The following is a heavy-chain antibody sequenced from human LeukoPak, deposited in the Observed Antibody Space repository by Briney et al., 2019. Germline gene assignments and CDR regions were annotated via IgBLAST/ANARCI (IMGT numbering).Heavy chain of an antibody. D-gene: IGHD3-10*01. CDR2: ISGSGGST. J-gene: IGHJ6*02. V-gene: IGHV3-23*01. CDR1: GFTFSSYA. Sequence: GGSLRLSCAASGFTFSSYAMSWVRQAPGKGLEWVSAISGSGGSTYYADSVKGRFTISRDNSKNTLYLQMNSLRAEDTAVYYCAKGNYYGSGTHYYGMDVWGQGTTVTVSS. CDR3: AKGNYYGSGTHYYGMDV.